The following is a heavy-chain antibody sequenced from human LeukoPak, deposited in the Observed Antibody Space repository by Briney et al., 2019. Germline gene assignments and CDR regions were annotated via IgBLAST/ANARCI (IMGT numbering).Heavy chain of an antibody. CDR2: MSPNSGDT. J-gene: IGHJ4*02. V-gene: IGHV1-8*01. D-gene: IGHD3-16*01. CDR3: VRTPPNWGFDY. Sequence: ASVKVSCKASGYTFTSHDINWVRQATGQGLEWMGWMSPNSGDTGYAQKFQGRVTMTSDSSISTAYMELSSLRTEDTAIYYCVRTPPNWGFDYWGQGTLVTVSS. CDR1: GYTFTSHD.